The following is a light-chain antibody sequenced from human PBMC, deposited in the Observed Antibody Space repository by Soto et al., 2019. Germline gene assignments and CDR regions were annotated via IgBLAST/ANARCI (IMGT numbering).Light chain of an antibody. CDR3: AAWDDSLNGWV. CDR2: DND. J-gene: IGLJ3*02. CDR1: SSAIGTNY. V-gene: IGLV1-51*01. Sequence: QSVLTQPPSVSAAPGQKVTISCSGSSSAIGTNYVSWYQQVPGTAPKLLIYDNDRRPSGIPDRFSGSKSGTSASLAISGLQSEDEADYYCAAWDDSLNGWVFGGGTKLTVL.